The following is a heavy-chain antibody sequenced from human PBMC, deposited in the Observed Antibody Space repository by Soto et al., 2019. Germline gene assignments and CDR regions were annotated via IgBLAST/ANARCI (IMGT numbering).Heavy chain of an antibody. D-gene: IGHD6-25*01. Sequence: PSETLSLTCPVSGGSLNSSSFYWGWIRQPPGKGLEYIGSMYYSGSNYYNPSLTRQVTISVDTPKNQFTLKLSSVTAADTALYYCAVVDSTGNWFDPWGEGALVTVSS. V-gene: IGHV4-39*01. CDR1: GGSLNSSSFY. CDR2: MYYSGSN. J-gene: IGHJ5*02. CDR3: AVVDSTGNWFDP.